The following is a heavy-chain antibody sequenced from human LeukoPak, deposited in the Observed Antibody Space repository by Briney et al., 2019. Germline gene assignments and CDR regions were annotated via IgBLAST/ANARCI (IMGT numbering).Heavy chain of an antibody. CDR3: AKAPGQLRFYYMDV. D-gene: IGHD3-3*01. CDR2: ISGNGDAT. CDR1: GFTFKNSA. Sequence: GGPLRLSCAASGFTFKNSAMTWVRQAPGKGLEWVSTISGNGDATFYADSVEGRFTISRDNSKNTLYLQMNSLRAEDTAVYYCAKAPGQLRFYYMDVWGKGTTVTVSS. V-gene: IGHV3-23*01. J-gene: IGHJ6*03.